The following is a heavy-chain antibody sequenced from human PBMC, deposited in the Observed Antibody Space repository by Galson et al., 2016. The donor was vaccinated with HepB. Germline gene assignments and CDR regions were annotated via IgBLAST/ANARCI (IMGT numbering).Heavy chain of an antibody. CDR2: IDWDGEK. J-gene: IGHJ4*02. V-gene: IGHV2-70*04. CDR3: ARRTLYYDSSGYYCMFDY. CDR1: GFSLSTSGMR. D-gene: IGHD3-22*01. Sequence: PALVKPTQTLTLTCTFSGFSLSTSGMRVTWIRQPPGKALEWLARIDWDGEKFYSTSLKTRLTISKDTSKNQVVLTVTNMDPVDTATYYCARRTLYYDSSGYYCMFDYWGQGTLVTVSS.